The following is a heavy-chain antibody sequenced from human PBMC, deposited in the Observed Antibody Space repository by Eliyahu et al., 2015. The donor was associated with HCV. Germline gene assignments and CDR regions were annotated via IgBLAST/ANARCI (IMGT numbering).Heavy chain of an antibody. J-gene: IGHJ4*02. CDR1: AFTFSNYA. CDR3: AKEGSHYYGSGTYEDY. Sequence: EVQLLESGGGLVQPGGSLRLSCAASAFTFSNYAMSWVRQAPGKGLNWVSGISSSGVGTYYADSVKGRFTISRDNSKNTLYLQMNSLRAEDTAVYYCAKEGSHYYGSGTYEDYWGQGTLVTVSS. D-gene: IGHD3-10*01. V-gene: IGHV3-23*01. CDR2: ISSSGVGT.